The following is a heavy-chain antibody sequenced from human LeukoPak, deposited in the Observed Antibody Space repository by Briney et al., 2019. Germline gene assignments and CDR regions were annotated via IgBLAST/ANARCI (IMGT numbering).Heavy chain of an antibody. CDR3: ARVVPPDTAMVPFDY. D-gene: IGHD5-18*01. Sequence: PSETLSLTCTVSGGSISSSSYYWGWIRQPPGKGLEWIGSIYYSGSTYYNPSLKSRVTISVDTSKNQFSLKLSSVTAADTAVYYCARVVPPDTAMVPFDYWGQGTLVTVSS. CDR1: GGSISSSSYY. V-gene: IGHV4-39*07. CDR2: IYYSGST. J-gene: IGHJ4*02.